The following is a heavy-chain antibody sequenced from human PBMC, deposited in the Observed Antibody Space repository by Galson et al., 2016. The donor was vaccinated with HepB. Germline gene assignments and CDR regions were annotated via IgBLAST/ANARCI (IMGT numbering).Heavy chain of an antibody. J-gene: IGHJ6*01. CDR2: ISHDGTSE. V-gene: IGHV3-30*03. D-gene: IGHD6-19*01. Sequence: SLRLSCAASGFTFSTYGMHWVRQAPGKGLEWVAVISHDGTSEYYADSVKGRFTISRDNSKNTLYLQMNSLRAEDTALYYCCGGWCGDYCYYGLDVWGQGSTVTVSS. CDR1: GFTFSTYG. CDR3: CGGWCGDYCYYGLDV.